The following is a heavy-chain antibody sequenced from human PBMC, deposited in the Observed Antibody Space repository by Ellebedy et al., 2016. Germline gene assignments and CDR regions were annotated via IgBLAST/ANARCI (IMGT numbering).Heavy chain of an antibody. J-gene: IGHJ4*02. CDR3: ARDGSEWSRDY. CDR1: GFIFNVAG. V-gene: IGHV3-21*01. CDR2: IVFSGTAA. D-gene: IGHD3-3*01. Sequence: GESLKISXAASGFIFNVAGMTWVRQAPGKGLEWVATIVFSGTAAYYSDSVKGRFIISRDNAKNSVFLQMNSLRVEDTAVYYCARDGSEWSRDYWGQGTLVTVSS.